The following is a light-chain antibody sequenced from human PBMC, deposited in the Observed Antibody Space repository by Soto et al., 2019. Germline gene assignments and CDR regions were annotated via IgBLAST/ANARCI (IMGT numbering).Light chain of an antibody. CDR2: DNN. CDR3: QSYDSSLSAYV. J-gene: IGLJ1*01. V-gene: IGLV1-40*01. Sequence: QSVLTQPPSVSGAPGQRVTISCTGSSSNIGAGYDVHWYQQLPGTAPKLLIYDNNNRPSGVPDRFSGSKSGTSASLALTGLQAEDEADYYCQSYDSSLSAYVFGTGTKLTVL. CDR1: SSNIGAGYD.